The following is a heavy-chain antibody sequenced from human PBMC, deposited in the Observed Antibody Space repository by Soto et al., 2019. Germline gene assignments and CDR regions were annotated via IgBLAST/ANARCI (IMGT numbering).Heavy chain of an antibody. Sequence: GGSLRLSFVAAGFSFSSYWMGWVRPAPGRRLERVANIKADGSEKYYMDSVRGRFTISRDNAKNSLYLQMTSLSVDDTALYYCARAGLPYAYDLWGQGTLVTVSS. CDR1: GFSFSSYW. J-gene: IGHJ5*02. V-gene: IGHV3-7*01. CDR2: IKADGSEK. D-gene: IGHD2-21*01. CDR3: ARAGLPYAYDL.